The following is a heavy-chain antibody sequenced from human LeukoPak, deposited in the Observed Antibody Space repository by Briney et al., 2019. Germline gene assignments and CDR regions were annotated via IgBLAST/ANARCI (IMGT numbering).Heavy chain of an antibody. D-gene: IGHD3-3*01. CDR2: IIPIFGTA. Sequence: ASVKVSCKAPGGTFSSYAISWVRQAPGQGLEWMGGIIPIFGTANYAQKFQGRVTITADESTSTAYMELSSLRSEDTAVYYCASAIHNYDFWSGPVYYYFDYWGQGTLVTVSS. CDR1: GGTFSSYA. CDR3: ASAIHNYDFWSGPVYYYFDY. J-gene: IGHJ4*02. V-gene: IGHV1-69*13.